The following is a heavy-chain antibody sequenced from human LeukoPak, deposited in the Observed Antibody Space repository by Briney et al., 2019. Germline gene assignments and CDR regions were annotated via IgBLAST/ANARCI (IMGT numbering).Heavy chain of an antibody. J-gene: IGHJ4*02. CDR3: TRLGEAVAGTEDY. Sequence: GGSLRPSCAASGFTFSGSAVHWVRQASGKGLEWVGRIRSKANSYATAYAASVKGRFTISRDDSKNTAYLQMNSLKTEDTAVYYCTRLGEAVAGTEDYWGQGTLVTVSS. CDR1: GFTFSGSA. D-gene: IGHD6-19*01. V-gene: IGHV3-73*01. CDR2: IRSKANSYAT.